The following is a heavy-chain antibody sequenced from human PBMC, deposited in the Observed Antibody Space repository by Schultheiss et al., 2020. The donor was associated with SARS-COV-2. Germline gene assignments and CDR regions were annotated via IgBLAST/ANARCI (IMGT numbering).Heavy chain of an antibody. V-gene: IGHV3-30*18. Sequence: GGSLRLSCAASGFTFSKYGMHWVRQAPGKGLEWVAVISHDGSKKNYADSVKGRFTISRDNSKNTLYLQMNSLRGEDTAVYYCAKDFITMILPTGYGLDVWGQGTTVTVSS. J-gene: IGHJ6*02. CDR2: ISHDGSKK. CDR3: AKDFITMILPTGYGLDV. D-gene: IGHD3-22*01. CDR1: GFTFSKYG.